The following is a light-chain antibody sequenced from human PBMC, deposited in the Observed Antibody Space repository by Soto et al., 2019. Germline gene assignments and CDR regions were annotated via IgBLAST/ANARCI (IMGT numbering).Light chain of an antibody. CDR2: DAS. Sequence: DIQMTQSPSTLSGSVGDRVTITCRASQSISSWLAWYRQKPGKAPKLLIYDASSLESGVPSRFSGSGAGTDCTRTISCLQSEDVATDYCQQYYSFPLTFGGGTKVDIK. CDR3: QQYYSFPLT. J-gene: IGKJ4*01. CDR1: QSISSW. V-gene: IGKV1-5*01.